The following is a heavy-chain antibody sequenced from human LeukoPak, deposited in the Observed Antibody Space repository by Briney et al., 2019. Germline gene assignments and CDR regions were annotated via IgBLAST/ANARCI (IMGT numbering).Heavy chain of an antibody. V-gene: IGHV3-30*18. CDR2: ISYDGSNK. J-gene: IGHJ4*02. CDR1: GFTFSSYG. Sequence: GGSLRLSCAASGFTFSSYGMHWVRQAPGKGLEWVAVISYDGSNKYYADSVKGRFTIFRDNSENTLYLQMNSLRAEDTAVYFCAKDPGPTVTSSGLFDYWGQGTLVTVSS. D-gene: IGHD4-17*01. CDR3: AKDPGPTVTSSGLFDY.